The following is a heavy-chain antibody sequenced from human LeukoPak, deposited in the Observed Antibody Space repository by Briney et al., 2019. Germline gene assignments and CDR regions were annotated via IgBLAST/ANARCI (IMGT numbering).Heavy chain of an antibody. J-gene: IGHJ4*02. V-gene: IGHV1-69*04. Sequence: SVKVSCKASGGTFSSYAISWVRQAPGQGLEWMGRIIPILGIANYAQKFQGRVTITADKSTSTAYMELSGLRSEDTAVYYCARYRGTATILELYFDYWGQGTLVTVSS. CDR1: GGTFSSYA. CDR3: ARYRGTATILELYFDY. CDR2: IIPILGIA. D-gene: IGHD5-24*01.